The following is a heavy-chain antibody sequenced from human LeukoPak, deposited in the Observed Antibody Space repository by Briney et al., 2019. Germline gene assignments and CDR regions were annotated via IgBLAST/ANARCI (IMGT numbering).Heavy chain of an antibody. Sequence: GGSLRLSCAASGFTFSDYYMSWIRQAPGKGLEWVSYISSSGSTIYYADSVKGRLTISRDNAKNSLYLQMNSLRAEDTAVYYCARGRGPYSSSWYYYYYGMDVWGQGTTVTVSS. J-gene: IGHJ6*02. D-gene: IGHD6-13*01. CDR1: GFTFSDYY. CDR2: ISSSGSTI. V-gene: IGHV3-11*01. CDR3: ARGRGPYSSSWYYYYYGMDV.